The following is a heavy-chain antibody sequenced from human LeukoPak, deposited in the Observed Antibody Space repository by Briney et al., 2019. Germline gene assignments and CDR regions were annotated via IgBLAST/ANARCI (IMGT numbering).Heavy chain of an antibody. V-gene: IGHV1-46*01. CDR2: INPSGAST. CDR1: GYTFTSYY. D-gene: IGHD3-22*01. Sequence: GASVKVSCKASGYTFTSYYIHWVRLAPGQGLEWMGTINPSGASTTSAQKFQGRVIMTRDTSTSTVYMELSSLRSEDTALYYCARGEDSSGYYYSQRHYGMDVWGQGTLVTVSS. J-gene: IGHJ6*02. CDR3: ARGEDSSGYYYSQRHYGMDV.